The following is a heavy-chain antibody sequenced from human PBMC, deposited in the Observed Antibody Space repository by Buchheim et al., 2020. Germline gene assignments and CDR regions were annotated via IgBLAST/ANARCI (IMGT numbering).Heavy chain of an antibody. CDR3: AGGGYWFDY. V-gene: IGHV3-48*03. Sequence: EVQLVESGGGLVQPGGSLRLSCAASGFTFRSYEMNWVRQAPGKGLEWVSYISCSGTTVYYADSVRGRFTISRDTPKNSLFLQMNSLRVDDTAVYYCAGGGYWFDYWGQGT. CDR2: ISCSGTTV. D-gene: IGHD2-15*01. J-gene: IGHJ4*02. CDR1: GFTFRSYE.